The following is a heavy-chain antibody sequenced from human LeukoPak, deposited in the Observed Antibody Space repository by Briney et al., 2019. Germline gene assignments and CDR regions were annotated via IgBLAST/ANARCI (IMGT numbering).Heavy chain of an antibody. J-gene: IGHJ6*02. V-gene: IGHV3-23*01. Sequence: GGSLRLSCAASGFTFSSYAMSWVRQAPGKGLEWVSAISGSGGSTYYADSVKGRFTISRDNSKNTLYLQMNSLRAEDTAVYYCAKDLYSSGHDRHYYYSYGMDVWGQGTTVTVSS. CDR3: AKDLYSSGHDRHYYYSYGMDV. CDR2: ISGSGGST. D-gene: IGHD6-19*01. CDR1: GFTFSSYA.